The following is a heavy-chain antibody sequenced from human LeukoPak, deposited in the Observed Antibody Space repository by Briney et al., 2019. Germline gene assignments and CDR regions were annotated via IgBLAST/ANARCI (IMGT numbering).Heavy chain of an antibody. CDR3: ARDKDLGSLLDY. CDR1: GYTFTGYY. D-gene: IGHD3-10*01. J-gene: IGHJ4*02. V-gene: IGHV1-2*02. CDR2: INPNSGGT. Sequence: GASVKVSCKASGYTFTGYYMHWVRQAPGQGLEWMGWINPNSGGTNYAQKFQGRVTMTRDTSISTAYMELSRLRSDDTAVHYCARDKDLGSLLDYWGQGTLVTVSS.